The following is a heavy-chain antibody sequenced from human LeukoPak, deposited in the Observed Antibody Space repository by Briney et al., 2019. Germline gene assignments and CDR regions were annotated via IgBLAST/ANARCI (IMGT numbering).Heavy chain of an antibody. CDR1: GGSISSDNYY. Sequence: SETLSLTCTVSGGSISSDNYYWGWIRQPPGTGLEFIGSIYYSGSTYYNPSLKSRVTISVDTSKNQFSLKLGSVTAADTAVYYCARDGQGLGFYYYYMDVWGKGTTVTVSS. CDR3: ARDGQGLGFYYYYMDV. CDR2: IYYSGST. V-gene: IGHV4-39*07. J-gene: IGHJ6*03.